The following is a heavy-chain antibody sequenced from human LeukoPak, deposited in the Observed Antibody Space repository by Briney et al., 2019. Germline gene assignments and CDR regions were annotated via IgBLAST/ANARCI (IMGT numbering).Heavy chain of an antibody. V-gene: IGHV3-7*01. CDR1: GFIVSSKY. J-gene: IGHJ4*02. CDR3: VRDLGPAWY. Sequence: GGSLRLSCAASGFIVSSKYISWVRQAPGKGLEWVANIKQDGSEKYYVDSVKGRFTISRDNAKNSLYLQMNSLRVEDTAVYYCVRDLGPAWYWGQGALVTVSS. CDR2: IKQDGSEK.